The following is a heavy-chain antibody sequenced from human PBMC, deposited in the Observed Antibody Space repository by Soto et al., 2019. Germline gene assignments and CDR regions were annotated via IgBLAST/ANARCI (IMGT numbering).Heavy chain of an antibody. D-gene: IGHD3-10*01. CDR2: AISTLGTA. J-gene: IGHJ4*02. Sequence: QVQLVQSGAEVKKPGSSVKVSCKASGGTVNSYTISWVRQAPGQGLEWMGRAISTLGTAQYAQKFQGRVTLTADTSTSTAYLVLSSLRYDDTAVYYCLRDDRAYYGTGDSWGQGTLVTVSS. CDR1: GGTVNSYT. CDR3: LRDDRAYYGTGDS. V-gene: IGHV1-69*08.